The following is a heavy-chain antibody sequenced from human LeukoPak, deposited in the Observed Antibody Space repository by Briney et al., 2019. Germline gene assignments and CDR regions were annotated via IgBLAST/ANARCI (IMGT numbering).Heavy chain of an antibody. D-gene: IGHD1-1*01. J-gene: IGHJ5*02. CDR3: AREGTSGTHLNWFDP. CDR1: GGSTSSSSYY. V-gene: IGHV4-39*07. Sequence: SETLSLTCTVSGGSTSSSSYYWGWIRQPPGKGLEWIGHIYGSGSTNYNPSLKSRVTLSVDTSKNQFSLKLSSVTAADTAVYYCAREGTSGTHLNWFDPWGQGTLVTVSS. CDR2: IYGSGST.